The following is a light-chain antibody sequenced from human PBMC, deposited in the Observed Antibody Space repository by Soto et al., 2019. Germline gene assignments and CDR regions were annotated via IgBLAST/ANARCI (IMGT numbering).Light chain of an antibody. Sequence: DIQMTQSPSTLSASVGDRVTITCRASQSISSWLAWYQQKPGKAPKLLIYDASSLESGVPSRFSGSGSGTEFTLTISSLQPDDFATYYCQQETFGQGTKVDI. CDR3: QQET. CDR2: DAS. J-gene: IGKJ1*01. V-gene: IGKV1-5*01. CDR1: QSISSW.